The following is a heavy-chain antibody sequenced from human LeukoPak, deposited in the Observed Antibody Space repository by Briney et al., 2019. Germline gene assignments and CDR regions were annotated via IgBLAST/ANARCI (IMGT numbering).Heavy chain of an antibody. CDR1: GYTFTGYY. D-gene: IGHD2-21*02. V-gene: IGHV1-2*06. Sequence: ASVKVSCKTSGYTFTGYYVHYVRQAPGQGLERMGRINPNSGDTNYAQHFQGRVTMTRDTSITTAYMDPSRLTSDDTAVYYCARDYCGGDCFPDYWGQGTLVTVSS. CDR3: ARDYCGGDCFPDY. CDR2: INPNSGDT. J-gene: IGHJ4*02.